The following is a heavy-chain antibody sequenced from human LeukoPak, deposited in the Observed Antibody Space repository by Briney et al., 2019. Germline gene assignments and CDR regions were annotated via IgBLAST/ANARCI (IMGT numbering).Heavy chain of an antibody. D-gene: IGHD1-26*01. CDR2: ISAYNGNT. Sequence: ASVKVSCKASGYTFTSYGISWVRQAPGQGLEWMGWISAYNGNTNYAQKLQGRVTMTTDTSTSTAYMELRSLRSDDTAVYYCARAEERYNWFDPWAREPWSPSPQ. CDR3: ARAEERYNWFDP. V-gene: IGHV1-18*04. CDR1: GYTFTSYG. J-gene: IGHJ5*02.